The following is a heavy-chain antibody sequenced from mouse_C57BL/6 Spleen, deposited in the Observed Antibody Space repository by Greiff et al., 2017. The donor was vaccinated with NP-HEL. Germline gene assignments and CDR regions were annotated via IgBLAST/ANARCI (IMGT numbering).Heavy chain of an antibody. V-gene: IGHV10-1*01. D-gene: IGHD1-1*01. J-gene: IGHJ3*01. Sequence: EVKLLESGGGLVQPKGSLKLSCAASGFSFNTYAMNWVRQAPGKGLEWVARIRSKSNNYATYYADSVKDRFTISRDDSESMLYLQMNNLKTEDTAMYYCVRQGDYYGSNWFAYWGQGTLVTVSA. CDR3: VRQGDYYGSNWFAY. CDR1: GFSFNTYA. CDR2: IRSKSNNYAT.